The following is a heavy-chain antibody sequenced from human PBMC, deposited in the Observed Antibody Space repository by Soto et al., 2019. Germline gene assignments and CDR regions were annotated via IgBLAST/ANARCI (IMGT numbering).Heavy chain of an antibody. V-gene: IGHV1-3*01. CDR3: ARDPTDRTQNVLRYFDWSESGAYYYYYMDV. CDR1: GYTFTSYA. J-gene: IGHJ6*03. Sequence: ASVKVSCKASGYTFTSYAMHWVRQAPGQRLEWMGWINAGNGNTKYSQKFQGRVTITRDTSASTAYMELSSLRSEDTAVYYCARDPTDRTQNVLRYFDWSESGAYYYYYMDVWGKGTTVTVSS. D-gene: IGHD3-9*01. CDR2: INAGNGNT.